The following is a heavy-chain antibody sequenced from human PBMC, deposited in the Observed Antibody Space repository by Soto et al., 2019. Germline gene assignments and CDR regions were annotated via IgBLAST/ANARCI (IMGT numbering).Heavy chain of an antibody. Sequence: GSLRLSCAASGFTFSSYSMNWVRQAPGKGLEWVSYISSSSSTIYYADSVKGRFTISRDNAKNPLYLQMNSLRDEDTAVYYCARVYCTNGVCFFYGMDVWGQGTTVTVSS. V-gene: IGHV3-48*02. CDR2: ISSSSSTI. CDR1: GFTFSSYS. CDR3: ARVYCTNGVCFFYGMDV. J-gene: IGHJ6*02. D-gene: IGHD2-8*01.